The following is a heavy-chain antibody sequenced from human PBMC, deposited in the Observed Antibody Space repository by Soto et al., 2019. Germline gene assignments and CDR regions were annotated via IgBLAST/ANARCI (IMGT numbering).Heavy chain of an antibody. Sequence: VQLVESGGGLVQPGGSLRLSCAASGFSFSSYGMHWVRQAPGKGLEWVAVISYDGSNKYYADSVKGRFTISRDNSKNTLYLQMNSLRAEDTAVYYCAKGAGDFDYWGQGTLVTVSS. D-gene: IGHD4-17*01. J-gene: IGHJ4*02. CDR3: AKGAGDFDY. V-gene: IGHV3-30*18. CDR1: GFSFSSYG. CDR2: ISYDGSNK.